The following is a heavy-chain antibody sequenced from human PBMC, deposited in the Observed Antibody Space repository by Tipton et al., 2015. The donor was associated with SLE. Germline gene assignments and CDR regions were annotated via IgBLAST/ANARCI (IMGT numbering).Heavy chain of an antibody. CDR3: ARASGWFRELGFDY. J-gene: IGHJ4*02. V-gene: IGHV4-34*01. CDR1: GGSISSYY. Sequence: TLSLTCTVSGGSISSYYWSWIRQPPGKGLEWIGEINHSGSTNYNPSLKSRVTISVDTSKNQFSLKLSSVTAADTAVYYCARASGWFRELGFDYWGQGTLVTVSS. D-gene: IGHD3-10*01. CDR2: INHSGST.